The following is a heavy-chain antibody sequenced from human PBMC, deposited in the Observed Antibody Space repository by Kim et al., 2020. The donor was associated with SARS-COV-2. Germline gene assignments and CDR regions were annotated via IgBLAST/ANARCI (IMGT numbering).Heavy chain of an antibody. Sequence: GGSLRLSCAASGFTFSSYSMNWVRQAPGKGLEWVSSISSSSSYIYYADSVKGRFTISRDNAKNSLYLQMNSLRAEDTAVYYCARALVAPSIAARLIDYWGQGTLVTVSS. CDR3: ARALVAPSIAARLIDY. CDR2: ISSSSSYI. CDR1: GFTFSSYS. D-gene: IGHD6-6*01. V-gene: IGHV3-21*01. J-gene: IGHJ4*02.